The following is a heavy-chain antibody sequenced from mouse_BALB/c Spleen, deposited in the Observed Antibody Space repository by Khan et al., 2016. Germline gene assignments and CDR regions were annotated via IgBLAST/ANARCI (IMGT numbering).Heavy chain of an antibody. V-gene: IGHV5-6-5*01. CDR2: ISSGGST. J-gene: IGHJ2*01. D-gene: IGHD1-1*01. CDR1: GFTFSTYA. CDR3: AREGILRHYFVY. Sequence: EVELVESGGGLVKPGGSLKLSCAASGFTFSTYAMSWVRQTPERRLEWVASISSGGSTYYPDSVKGRFTISRDNARNILYLQMSSLRSEDTAIYYCAREGILRHYFVYWGQGTTLTVSS.